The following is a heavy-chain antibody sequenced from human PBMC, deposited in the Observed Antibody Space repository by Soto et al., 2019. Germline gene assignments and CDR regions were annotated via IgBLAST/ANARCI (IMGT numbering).Heavy chain of an antibody. V-gene: IGHV1-69*01. Sequence: QVQLVQSGAEVKKPGSSVKVSCKASGGTFSSYAISWVRQAPGQGLEWIGGIIPIFGTANYAQKFQGRVTITADESTSTAYMELSSLRSEDTAVYYCARRSYDISGLASGYFDYWGQGTLVTVSS. CDR2: IIPIFGTA. J-gene: IGHJ4*02. CDR3: ARRSYDISGLASGYFDY. D-gene: IGHD3-22*01. CDR1: GGTFSSYA.